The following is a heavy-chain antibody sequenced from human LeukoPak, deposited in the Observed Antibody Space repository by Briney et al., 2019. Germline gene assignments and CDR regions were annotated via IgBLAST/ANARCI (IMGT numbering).Heavy chain of an antibody. CDR2: INPSGGST. D-gene: IGHD6-13*01. CDR3: ARDQSSSWYVTPPYFDY. J-gene: IGHJ4*02. CDR1: GYTFTSYY. V-gene: IGHV1-46*01. Sequence: VASVKVSCKASGYTFTSYYMHWVRQAPGQGLEWMGIINPSGGSTSYAQKFQGRVTMTRDTPTSTVYMELSSLRSEDTAVYYCARDQSSSWYVTPPYFDYWGQGTLVTVSS.